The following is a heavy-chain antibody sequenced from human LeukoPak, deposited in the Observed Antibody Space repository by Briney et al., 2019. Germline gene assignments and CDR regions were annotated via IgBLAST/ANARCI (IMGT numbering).Heavy chain of an antibody. CDR2: ISAYNGNT. CDR1: GYTFTSYG. D-gene: IGHD2-2*01. J-gene: IGHJ5*02. CDR3: ARDRRSSTSCLFDP. V-gene: IGHV1-18*01. Sequence: ASVKVSCKASGYTFTSYGISWVRQAPGQGLEWMGWISAYNGNTNYAQKLQGRVTMTTDTSTSTAYMELRSLRSDDTAVYYCARDRRSSTSCLFDPWGQGTLVTVSS.